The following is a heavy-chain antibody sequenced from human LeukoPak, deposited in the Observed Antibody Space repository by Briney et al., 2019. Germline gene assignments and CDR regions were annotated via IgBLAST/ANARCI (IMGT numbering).Heavy chain of an antibody. J-gene: IGHJ6*02. CDR1: GINISSYG. V-gene: IGHV3-30*18. D-gene: IGHD3-10*01. Sequence: GGSLRLSCAASGINISSYGMHWVREAPGKGLEWVAVISYDGSNRYYADSVKGRFTISRDNSKNTLYLQMNSLTSEDTAVYYCSKDSSSGSSYYFHGMEVWGQGTTVTVSS. CDR2: ISYDGSNR. CDR3: SKDSSSGSSYYFHGMEV.